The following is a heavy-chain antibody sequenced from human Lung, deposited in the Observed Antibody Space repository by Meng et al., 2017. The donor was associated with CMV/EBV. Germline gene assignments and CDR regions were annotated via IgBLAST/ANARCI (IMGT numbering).Heavy chain of an antibody. D-gene: IGHD5-18*01. CDR1: GFSIRDYF. Sequence: SCAASGFSIRDYFLTWVRRAPGKRLKWVSLIDTIGSTEYADSVKGRFTISRDISKNTLYLQMSSLRAEDTAVYYCARNERDTAGNYYAGVDVWGRGXTVTVSS. J-gene: IGHJ6*02. CDR2: IDTIGST. CDR3: ARNERDTAGNYYAGVDV. V-gene: IGHV3-53*01.